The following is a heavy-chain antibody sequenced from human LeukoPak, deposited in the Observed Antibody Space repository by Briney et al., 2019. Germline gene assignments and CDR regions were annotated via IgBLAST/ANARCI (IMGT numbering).Heavy chain of an antibody. D-gene: IGHD1-26*01. CDR1: GFTFSDHY. Sequence: GGSLRLSCAASGFTFSDHYMDWVRQAPGKGLEWVGRIRNKANIYTTEYAASVKGRFTISRDDSKNSLYLQMNSLKTEDTAVYYRARAPNSGTLGEDYWDQGTLVTVSS. CDR2: IRNKANIYTT. V-gene: IGHV3-72*01. J-gene: IGHJ4*02. CDR3: ARAPNSGTLGEDY.